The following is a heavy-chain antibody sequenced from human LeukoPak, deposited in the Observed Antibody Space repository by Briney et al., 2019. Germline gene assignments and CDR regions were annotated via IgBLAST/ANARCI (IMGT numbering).Heavy chain of an antibody. V-gene: IGHV4-59*12. CDR3: ATAEWEYFYYDS. D-gene: IGHD2/OR15-2a*01. Sequence: SETLSLTCTVSGGSMSSYYWSWIRQPPGKGLEYIGYIYYTGSTYYNPSLKSRVTISVDTSKRQFSLRLSSVSAADTAVYYCATAEWEYFYYDSWGQGALVSVSS. CDR1: GGSMSSYY. J-gene: IGHJ4*02. CDR2: IYYTGST.